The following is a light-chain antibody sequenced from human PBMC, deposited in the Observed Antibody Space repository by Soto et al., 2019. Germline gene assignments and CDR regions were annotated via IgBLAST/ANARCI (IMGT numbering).Light chain of an antibody. CDR1: QSVSSSH. J-gene: IGKJ1*01. V-gene: IGKV3-20*01. CDR2: GAS. CDR3: QQYGSSPT. Sequence: EIVLTQSPGTLSLSPGERATLSCRASQSVSSSHLAWYQQKPGQAPGLLIYGASSRATGIPDRFSGSGSGTDFTLTISRLEPEDFAVYYCQQYGSSPTFDQGTKVEIK.